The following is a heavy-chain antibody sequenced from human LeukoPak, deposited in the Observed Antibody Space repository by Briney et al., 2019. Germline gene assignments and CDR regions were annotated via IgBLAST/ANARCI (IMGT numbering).Heavy chain of an antibody. V-gene: IGHV3-30-3*01. J-gene: IGHJ4*02. CDR1: GFTFSSYA. CDR2: ISYDGSNK. CDR3: AKGDSGWYCSGGSCYFDY. Sequence: GGSLRLSCAASGFTFSSYAMHWVRQAPGKGLEWVAVISYDGSNKYYADSVKGRFTISRDNSKNTLYLQMNSLRAEDTAVYYCAKGDSGWYCSGGSCYFDYWGQGTLVTVSS. D-gene: IGHD2-15*01.